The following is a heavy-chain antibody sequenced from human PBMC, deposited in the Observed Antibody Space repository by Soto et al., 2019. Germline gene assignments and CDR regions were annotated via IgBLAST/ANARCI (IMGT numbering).Heavy chain of an antibody. CDR1: GYNFGSYY. CDR3: GRVGQTIQETCDS. J-gene: IGHJ5*01. Sequence: ASVKVSCKASGYNFGSYYMQWVRQAPGQRFEWMGTINPGDGRASYAQKFQGRITMTRDTSTSTLFLEMARLTSEDTALYYCGRVGQTIQETCDSWG. V-gene: IGHV1-46*01. D-gene: IGHD1-1*01. CDR2: INPGDGRA.